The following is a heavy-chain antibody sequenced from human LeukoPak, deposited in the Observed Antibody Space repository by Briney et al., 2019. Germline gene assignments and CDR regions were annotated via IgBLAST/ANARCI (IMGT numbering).Heavy chain of an antibody. J-gene: IGHJ3*02. V-gene: IGHV3-23*01. CDR2: ISGSGGST. D-gene: IGHD3-3*01. CDR3: ARDITIFGVVVAFDI. CDR1: GFTFSSYA. Sequence: PGGSLRLSCAASGFTFSSYAMSWVRQAPGKGLEWVSAISGSGGSTYYADSVKGRFTISRDNAKNSLYQQMNSLRAEDTAVYYCARDITIFGVVVAFDIWGQGTMVTVSS.